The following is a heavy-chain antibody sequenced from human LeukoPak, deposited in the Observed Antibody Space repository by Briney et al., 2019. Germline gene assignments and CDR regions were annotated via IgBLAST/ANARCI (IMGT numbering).Heavy chain of an antibody. J-gene: IGHJ4*01. V-gene: IGHV1-2*02. CDR3: ARDQLSFGSSYGKGAIAY. Sequence: ASVKVSCKASGYTFTGYYMHWVRQAPGQGLEWMGWINPNSGGTNYAQKFQGRVTMTRDTSISTAYMELSRLRSDDTAVYYCARDQLSFGSSYGKGAIAYWGQEPWSPSPQ. D-gene: IGHD5-18*01. CDR1: GYTFTGYY. CDR2: INPNSGGT.